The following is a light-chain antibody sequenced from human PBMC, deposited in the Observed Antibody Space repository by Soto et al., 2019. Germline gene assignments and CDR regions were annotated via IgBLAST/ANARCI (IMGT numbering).Light chain of an antibody. CDR3: QQWNTISAT. Sequence: DMHMTQSPSPLSAAIGDRVTITCRASQSISGYLNWYQQKPGKAPKLLIYDVSSLQSGVPSRFSGSGSGTEFTLAIISRQPHDFATYYCQQWNTISATFGQGTQVEI. J-gene: IGKJ4*01. CDR2: DVS. CDR1: QSISGY. V-gene: IGKV1-39*01.